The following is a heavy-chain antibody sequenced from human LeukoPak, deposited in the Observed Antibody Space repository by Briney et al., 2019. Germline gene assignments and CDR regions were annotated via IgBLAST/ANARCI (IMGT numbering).Heavy chain of an antibody. CDR2: IKQDGSDK. CDR1: GFTFSSYW. D-gene: IGHD6-13*01. CDR3: ARGGAAAARKRGVDY. J-gene: IGHJ4*02. Sequence: GGSLRLSCTASGFTFSSYWMSWGRQAPGKGLEWVARIKQDGSDKFYVASVKGRFTISRDNAKNSLYLQMNSLRAEDTAVYYCARGGAAAARKRGVDYWGQGTLVTVSS. V-gene: IGHV3-7*01.